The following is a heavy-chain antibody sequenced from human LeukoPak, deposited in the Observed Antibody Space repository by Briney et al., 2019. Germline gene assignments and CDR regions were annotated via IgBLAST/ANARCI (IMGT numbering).Heavy chain of an antibody. J-gene: IGHJ4*02. CDR2: IFHSGST. V-gene: IGHV4-59*08. Sequence: SETLSLTCTVSGGSINNYYWSWIRQPPGKGLEWIGCIFHSGSTDYNPSLKSRVTISVDTSKNQFSLRLSSVTAADTAVYYCARRADNTSGYYPYWGQGTLVTVSS. D-gene: IGHD3-22*01. CDR3: ARRADNTSGYYPY. CDR1: GGSINNYY.